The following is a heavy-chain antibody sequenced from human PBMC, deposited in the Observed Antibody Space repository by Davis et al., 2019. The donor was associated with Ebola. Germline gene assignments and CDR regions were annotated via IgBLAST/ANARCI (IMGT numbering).Heavy chain of an antibody. V-gene: IGHV4-34*01. CDR3: ARTRGYSGYGLFDY. Sequence: SETLSLTCAVYGGSFSGYYWNWIRQPPGKGLEWIGEINHSGSTNYNPSLKSRVTISVDTSKNQFSLKLSSVTAADTAVYYCARTRGYSGYGLFDYWGQGTLVTVSS. CDR1: GGSFSGYY. CDR2: INHSGST. D-gene: IGHD5-12*01. J-gene: IGHJ4*02.